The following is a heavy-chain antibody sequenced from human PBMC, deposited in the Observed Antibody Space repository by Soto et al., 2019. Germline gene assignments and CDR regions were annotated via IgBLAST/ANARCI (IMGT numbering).Heavy chain of an antibody. CDR2: IYPGDSDA. D-gene: IGHD4-4*01. J-gene: IGHJ5*02. V-gene: IGHV5-51*01. CDR3: ERQLANDYINHWLDP. Sequence: GESLKISCKGSGSRFTTYWIAWVRQMPGKGLEWMGIIYPGDSDARYSPSFQGQVTISVDKSISTAYLQWSSLKASDTAIYYCERQLANDYINHWLDPWGQGTLVTVYS. CDR1: GSRFTTYW.